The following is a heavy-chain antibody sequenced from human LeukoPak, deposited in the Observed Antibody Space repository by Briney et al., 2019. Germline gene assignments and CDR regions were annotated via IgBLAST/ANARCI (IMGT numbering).Heavy chain of an antibody. D-gene: IGHD2-2*02. CDR2: IWYDGSNK. V-gene: IGHV3-33*01. Sequence: WRSLRLSCAASGFTFSSYGMHWVRQAPGKGLEWVAVIWYDGSNKYYADSVKGRFTISRDNSKNTLYLQMNSLRAEDTAVYYCAREGYCSSTSCYTSFDYWGQGTLVTVSS. CDR3: AREGYCSSTSCYTSFDY. J-gene: IGHJ4*02. CDR1: GFTFSSYG.